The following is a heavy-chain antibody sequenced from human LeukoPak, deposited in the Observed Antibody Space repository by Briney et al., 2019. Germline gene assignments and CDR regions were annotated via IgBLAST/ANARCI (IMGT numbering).Heavy chain of an antibody. Sequence: PSETPSLTCTVSGGSISSDYWTCIRQSPGKGLEWIGYIYYSGSTNYNPSLKSRVTISIDTSKNQFSLKLSSVTAADTAVYYCARVHYFDSSGYYSSTYYYYMDVWGKGTTVTVSS. D-gene: IGHD3-22*01. CDR3: ARVHYFDSSGYYSSTYYYYMDV. J-gene: IGHJ6*03. V-gene: IGHV4-59*01. CDR1: GGSISSDY. CDR2: IYYSGST.